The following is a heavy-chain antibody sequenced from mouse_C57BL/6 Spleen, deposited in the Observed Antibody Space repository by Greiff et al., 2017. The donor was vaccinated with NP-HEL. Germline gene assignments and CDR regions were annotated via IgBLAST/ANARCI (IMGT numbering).Heavy chain of an antibody. Sequence: VQLKESGPELVKPGASVKISCKASGYAFSSSWMNWVKQRPGKGLEWIGRIYPGDGDTNYNGKFKGKATLTADKSSSTAYMQLSSLTSEDSAVYVCARSGDSDAMDYWGQGTSVTVSS. D-gene: IGHD3-2*02. CDR2: IYPGDGDT. V-gene: IGHV1-82*01. CDR1: GYAFSSSW. J-gene: IGHJ4*01. CDR3: ARSGDSDAMDY.